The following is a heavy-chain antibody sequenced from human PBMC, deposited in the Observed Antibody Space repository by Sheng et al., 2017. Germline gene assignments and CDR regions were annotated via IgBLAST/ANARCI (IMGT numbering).Heavy chain of an antibody. J-gene: IGHJ3*02. V-gene: IGHV1-18*01. Sequence: QAHLVQSGGEVKKPGASVKVSCKAAGYTFLSHGISWVRQAPGQGLEWMGWTYNGNTKYAENLRGRVTITTDTSTSTAYMELRSLRSDDTAVYYCARDCSTGFHCDTIDIVGPRDIGHRLF. D-gene: IGHD2-2*01. CDR1: GYTFLSHG. CDR3: ARDCSTGFHCDTIDI. CDR2: TYNGNT.